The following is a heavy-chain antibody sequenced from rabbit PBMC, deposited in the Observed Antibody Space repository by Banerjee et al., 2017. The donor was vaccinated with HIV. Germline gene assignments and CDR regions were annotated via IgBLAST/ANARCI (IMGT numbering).Heavy chain of an antibody. J-gene: IGHJ4*01. CDR2: IDPVFGSI. CDR3: VSYDDYGDRNL. V-gene: IGHV1S47*01. Sequence: QEQLEESGGDLVKPEGSLTLTCTASGFDVSNYGVSWVRQAPGKGLEWIGYIDPVFGSIHYASWVNGRFTISDHNAQNTLYLQLNSLTAADTATYFCVSYDDYGDRNLWGPGTLVTVS. D-gene: IGHD2-1*01. CDR1: GFDVSNYG.